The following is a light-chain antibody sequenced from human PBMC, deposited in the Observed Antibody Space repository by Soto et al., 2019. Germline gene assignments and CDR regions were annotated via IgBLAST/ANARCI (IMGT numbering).Light chain of an antibody. J-gene: IGKJ5*01. CDR1: QSLVHRDGIAY. CDR2: KVS. V-gene: IGKV2-30*02. CDR3: MQGTQWPIT. Sequence: DVVMTQSPLSLPVTLGQPASISFRSNQSLVHRDGIAYFSWFQQRPGRSPRRLIYKVSNRDSGVPARFSGSGSGTDFALKISRVEAEDVGVYYCMQGTQWPITFGQGTRLEI.